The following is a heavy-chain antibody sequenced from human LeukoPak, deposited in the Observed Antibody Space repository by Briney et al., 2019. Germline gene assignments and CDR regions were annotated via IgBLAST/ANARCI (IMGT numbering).Heavy chain of an antibody. J-gene: IGHJ4*02. CDR3: ARGGIAVADFDY. Sequence: PSETLSLTCAVYGGSFSGYYWSWIRQPPGKGLEWIGEINHSGSTNYNPSLKSRVTISVDTSKNQFPLKLSSVTAADTAVYYCARGGIAVADFDYRGQGTLVTVSS. CDR2: INHSGST. V-gene: IGHV4-34*01. D-gene: IGHD6-19*01. CDR1: GGSFSGYY.